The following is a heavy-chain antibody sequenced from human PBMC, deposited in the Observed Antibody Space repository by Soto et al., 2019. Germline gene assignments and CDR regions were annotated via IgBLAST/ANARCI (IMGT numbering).Heavy chain of an antibody. D-gene: IGHD6-6*01. CDR2: ISSSSSYI. CDR1: GFTFSIYS. Sequence: GGSLRLSCAASGFTFSIYSMNWVRQAPGKGLEWVSSISSSSSYIYYADSVKGRFTISRDNAKNSLYLQMNSLRAEDTAVYYCARGTQYSSSFKAWGQGTLVTVSS. J-gene: IGHJ5*02. V-gene: IGHV3-21*01. CDR3: ARGTQYSSSFKA.